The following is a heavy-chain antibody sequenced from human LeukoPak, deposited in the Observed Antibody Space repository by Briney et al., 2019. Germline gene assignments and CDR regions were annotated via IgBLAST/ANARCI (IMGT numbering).Heavy chain of an antibody. D-gene: IGHD3-22*01. V-gene: IGHV1-46*01. CDR2: INPSGGST. CDR1: GYTFTSYY. CDR3: AREGYYDSSGYGYFDY. Sequence: GASVKVSCKASGYTFTSYYMHWVRQAPGQGLEWMGIINPSGGSTSYAQKFQGRVTMTRDTSTRTVYMELSSLRSEDTAVYYCAREGYYDSSGYGYFDYWGQGTLVTVSS. J-gene: IGHJ4*02.